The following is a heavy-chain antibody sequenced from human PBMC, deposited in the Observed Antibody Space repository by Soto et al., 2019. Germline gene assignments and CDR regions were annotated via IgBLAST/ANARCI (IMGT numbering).Heavy chain of an antibody. CDR3: ASMTYYDILTDRFEGMDV. Sequence: SETLSLTCTVSGGSISSYYWSWIRQPPGKGLEWIGYIYYSGSTNYNPSLKSRVTISVDTSKNQFSLKLSSVTAADTAVYYCASMTYYDILTDRFEGMDVWGQGTTVTVSS. CDR2: IYYSGST. D-gene: IGHD3-9*01. J-gene: IGHJ6*02. CDR1: GGSISSYY. V-gene: IGHV4-59*01.